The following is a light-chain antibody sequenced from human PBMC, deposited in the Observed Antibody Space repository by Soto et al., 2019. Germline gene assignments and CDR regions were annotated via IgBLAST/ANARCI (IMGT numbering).Light chain of an antibody. CDR1: QSLLHSNGYNY. Sequence: DIVMTQSTLSLPVTPGEPASISCRSSQSLLHSNGYNYLDWYLQKPGQSPQLLIYLGSNRASGVPDRFSGSGSGTDFTLKISRVEAEDVGVDYCMQPLQSWTFGQGTKVDIK. J-gene: IGKJ1*01. CDR3: MQPLQSWT. CDR2: LGS. V-gene: IGKV2-28*01.